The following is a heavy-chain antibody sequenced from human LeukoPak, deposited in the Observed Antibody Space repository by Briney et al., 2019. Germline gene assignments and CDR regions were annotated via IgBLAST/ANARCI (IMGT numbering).Heavy chain of an antibody. CDR1: GFTFSSYA. Sequence: PGGSLRLSCAASGFTFSSYAMHWVRQAPGKGLEYVSAISSNGGSTCYANSVKGRFTISRDNSKNTLYLQMGSLRAEDMAVYYCARDLRYSSGWSASGMDVWGKGTTVTISS. CDR2: ISSNGGST. CDR3: ARDLRYSSGWSASGMDV. D-gene: IGHD6-19*01. J-gene: IGHJ6*03. V-gene: IGHV3-64*01.